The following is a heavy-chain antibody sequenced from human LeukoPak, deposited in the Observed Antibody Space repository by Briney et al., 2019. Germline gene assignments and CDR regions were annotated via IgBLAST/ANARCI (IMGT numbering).Heavy chain of an antibody. CDR3: ARDPHVLLWFGELSQPSYFDY. J-gene: IGHJ4*02. CDR1: GFTFSSYW. Sequence: GSLRLSCAASGFTFSSYWMSWVRQAPGKGLEWVANIKQDGSEKYYVDSVKGRFTISRDSAKNSLYLQMNSLRAEDTAVYYCARDPHVLLWFGELSQPSYFDYWGQGTLVTVSS. CDR2: IKQDGSEK. V-gene: IGHV3-7*04. D-gene: IGHD3-10*01.